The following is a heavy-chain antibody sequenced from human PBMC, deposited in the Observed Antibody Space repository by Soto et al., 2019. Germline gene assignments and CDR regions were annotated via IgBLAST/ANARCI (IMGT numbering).Heavy chain of an antibody. D-gene: IGHD2-15*01. CDR2: ISNSGST. Sequence: SETRSLTCILSVASVTTATYEWAWIRQPPGQGLEWIGYISNSGSTNYNPSLKIRITISADTSKKQFSLKLNFVSAADTAVYYCARSNQRGNWIDQRGQGTLVPVSS. V-gene: IGHV4-61*01. J-gene: IGHJ5*02. CDR3: ARSNQRGNWIDQ. CDR1: VASVTTATYE.